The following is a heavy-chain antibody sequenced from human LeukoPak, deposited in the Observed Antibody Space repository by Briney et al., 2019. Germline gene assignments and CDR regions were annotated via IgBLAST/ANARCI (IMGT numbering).Heavy chain of an antibody. CDR2: IRNDGSHK. V-gene: IGHV3-30*02. CDR1: GFTFSSDG. D-gene: IGHD6-13*01. Sequence: GGSLRLSCAASGFTFSSDGMHWVRQGPGKGLERVAFIRNDGSHKYYADSVKGRFTISRDNSKNTLYLQMNSLRADDTAVYYCAKAGGSSWDPFDYWGQGTLVTVSS. J-gene: IGHJ4*02. CDR3: AKAGGSSWDPFDY.